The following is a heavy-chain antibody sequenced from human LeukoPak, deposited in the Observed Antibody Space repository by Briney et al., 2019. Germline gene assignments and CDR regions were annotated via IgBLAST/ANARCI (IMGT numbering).Heavy chain of an antibody. Sequence: SETLSLTCAVSGYSISSGFYWGWLRPPPRQGLEWIGKIHHSGGTYYNPSLKSRVTISVDTSKNQFSLKLTSVTAADTAVYYCARLDGYQLLLNYWGQGTLVTVSS. D-gene: IGHD2-2*01. J-gene: IGHJ4*02. CDR1: GYSISSGFY. V-gene: IGHV4-38-2*01. CDR3: ARLDGYQLLLNY. CDR2: IHHSGGT.